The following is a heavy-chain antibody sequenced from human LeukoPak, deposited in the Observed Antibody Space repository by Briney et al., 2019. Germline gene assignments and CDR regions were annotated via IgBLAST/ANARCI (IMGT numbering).Heavy chain of an antibody. Sequence: GGSLRLSCAASGFTFSSYWMHWVRQAPGKGLVWVSRINSDGSSTSYADSVKGRFTISRDNAKNTLYLQMNSLRAEDTAVYYCARAGVMITFGGASLNMDVWGKGTTVTVSS. D-gene: IGHD3-16*01. CDR1: GFTFSSYW. CDR2: INSDGSST. CDR3: ARAGVMITFGGASLNMDV. J-gene: IGHJ6*03. V-gene: IGHV3-74*01.